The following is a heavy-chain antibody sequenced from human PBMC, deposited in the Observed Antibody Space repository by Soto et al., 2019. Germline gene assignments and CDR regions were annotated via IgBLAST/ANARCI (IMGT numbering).Heavy chain of an antibody. CDR1: GGSFTGYY. CDR3: VRGQPHRITICEVVIRSYDYGMDV. CDR2: INYRGSS. V-gene: IGHV4-34*01. D-gene: IGHD3-3*02. Sequence: PSETLSLTCAVYGGSFTGYYWTWIRQTPGKGLEWIGEINYRGSSYYNPSLESRISMAVDTSKNQFSLKLRSVTAADTAVYFCVRGQPHRITICEVVIRSYDYGMDVWGQGTTVTVSS. J-gene: IGHJ6*02.